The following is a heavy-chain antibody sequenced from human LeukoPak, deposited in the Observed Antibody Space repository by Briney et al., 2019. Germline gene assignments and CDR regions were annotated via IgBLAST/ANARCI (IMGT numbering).Heavy chain of an antibody. CDR1: GFSSTNAW. V-gene: IGHV3-15*01. J-gene: IGHJ4*02. Sequence: GGSLRLSCAASGFSSTNAWMSWVSQAPGKGLEWVGRLKSKTDYGTTDYAAPVKDRFTISRDDAKNTLYLQMNSLRTEDTAVDYCSVATGNYPFDHWGQGTLVTVSS. D-gene: IGHD3-9*01. CDR3: SVATGNYPFDH. CDR2: LKSKTDYGTT.